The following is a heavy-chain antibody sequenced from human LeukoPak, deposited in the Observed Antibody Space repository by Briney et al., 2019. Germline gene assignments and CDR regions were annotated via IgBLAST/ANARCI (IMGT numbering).Heavy chain of an antibody. D-gene: IGHD1-14*01. CDR2: ISGSDGST. CDR1: GFTFSSYG. CDR3: AKATGYLL. V-gene: IGHV3-23*01. Sequence: GGTLRLSCAASGFTFSSYGMSWVRQAPGKGLEWVSAISGSDGSTYYADSVKGRFTISRDNSENTLYLQMNSLRAEDTAVYYCAKATGYLLWGQGTLVTVSS. J-gene: IGHJ4*02.